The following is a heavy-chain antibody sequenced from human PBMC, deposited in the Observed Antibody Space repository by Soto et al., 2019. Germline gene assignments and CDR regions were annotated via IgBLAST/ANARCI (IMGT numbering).Heavy chain of an antibody. CDR2: IKSKTDGGTT. Sequence: GGSLRLSCAASGFTFSNAWMSWVRQAPGKGLEWVGRIKSKTDGGTTDYAAPVKGRFTISRDDSKNTLYLQMNSLKTEDTAVYYCTTERIFGVVIIQRFDYWGQGTMVTVSS. V-gene: IGHV3-15*01. D-gene: IGHD3-3*01. CDR1: GFTFSNAW. CDR3: TTERIFGVVIIQRFDY. J-gene: IGHJ4*02.